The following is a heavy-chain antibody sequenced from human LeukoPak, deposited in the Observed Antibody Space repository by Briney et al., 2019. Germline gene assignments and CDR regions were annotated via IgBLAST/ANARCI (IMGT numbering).Heavy chain of an antibody. J-gene: IGHJ6*04. V-gene: IGHV3-33*01. CDR3: ARSLKDYYYYGMDV. Sequence: PGGSLRLSCAASGFTFSSYGMHWVRQAPGKGLEWVAVIWYDGSNKYYADSVKGRFTISRDNSKNTLYLQMNSLRAEDTAVYCCARSLKDYYYYGMDVWGKGTTVTVSS. D-gene: IGHD3-16*02. CDR1: GFTFSSYG. CDR2: IWYDGSNK.